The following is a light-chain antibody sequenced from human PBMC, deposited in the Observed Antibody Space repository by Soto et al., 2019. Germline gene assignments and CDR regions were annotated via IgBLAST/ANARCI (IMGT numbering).Light chain of an antibody. Sequence: QSVLTQPRSVSGSPGQAVTFSCTGTNSDVGGYNYVSWYQQHPGKAPKLMIYEVNKRPSGVPDRFSGSKSGNTASLTVSGLQAEDEADYYCSSYAGSSNVFGTGTKVTVL. CDR2: EVN. J-gene: IGLJ1*01. V-gene: IGLV2-8*01. CDR1: NSDVGGYNY. CDR3: SSYAGSSNV.